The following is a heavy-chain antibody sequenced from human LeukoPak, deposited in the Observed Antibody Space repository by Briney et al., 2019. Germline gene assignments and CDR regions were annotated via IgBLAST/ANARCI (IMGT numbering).Heavy chain of an antibody. CDR2: IHQSGST. Sequence: SETLSLTCTVSGYSISSGYYWGWIRQPPGKGLEWIGNIHQSGSTYYNPSVKSRVSISMDTSKNQFSLKLNSVTAADTAVYYCARDTDHTSMLFKGFDYWGQGTLVTVSS. D-gene: IGHD5-18*01. J-gene: IGHJ4*02. CDR3: ARDTDHTSMLFKGFDY. V-gene: IGHV4-38-2*02. CDR1: GYSISSGYY.